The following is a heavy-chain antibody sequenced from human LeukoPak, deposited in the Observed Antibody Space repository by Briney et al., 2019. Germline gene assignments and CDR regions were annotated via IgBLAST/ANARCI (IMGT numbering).Heavy chain of an antibody. CDR2: ISTSGSTI. CDR1: GFTFDDYG. J-gene: IGHJ6*03. V-gene: IGHV3-11*04. CDR3: AKDELRVNHYYYYYMDV. D-gene: IGHD1-14*01. Sequence: GGSLRLSCAASGFTFDDYGMSWIRQAPGKGLEWVSYISTSGSTIYYADSVKGRFTISRDNAKNSLYLQMNSLRAEDTAVYYCAKDELRVNHYYYYYMDVWGKGTTVTISS.